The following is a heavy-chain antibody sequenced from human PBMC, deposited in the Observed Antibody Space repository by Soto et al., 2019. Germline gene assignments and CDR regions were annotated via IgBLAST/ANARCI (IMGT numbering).Heavy chain of an antibody. V-gene: IGHV3-48*03. CDR2: ISSSGSTI. J-gene: IGHJ3*02. D-gene: IGHD2-8*01. Sequence: SYEMNWVRQAPGKGLEWVSYISSSGSTIYYADSVKGRFTISRDNAKNSLYLQMNSLRAEDTAVYYCARDPRIDCTNRVCYGFDIWGQGTMVTVSS. CDR3: ARDPRIDCTNRVCYGFDI. CDR1: SYE.